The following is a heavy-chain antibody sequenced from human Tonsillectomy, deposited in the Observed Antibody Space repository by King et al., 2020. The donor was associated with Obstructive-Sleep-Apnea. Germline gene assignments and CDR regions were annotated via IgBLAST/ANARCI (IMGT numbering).Heavy chain of an antibody. CDR3: ARNPSGYDYGGNNWFDP. J-gene: IGHJ5*02. D-gene: IGHD5-12*01. V-gene: IGHV4-31*03. CDR2: IYYSGST. CDR1: GGSISSGGYY. Sequence: VQLQESGPGLVKPSQTLSLTCTVSGGSISSGGYYWSWIRQHPGKGLEGIGYIYYSGSTYYNPSLKSRVTISVDTAKNQFSLKLRSVTAADTAVYYCARNPSGYDYGGNNWFDPWGQGTLVTVSS.